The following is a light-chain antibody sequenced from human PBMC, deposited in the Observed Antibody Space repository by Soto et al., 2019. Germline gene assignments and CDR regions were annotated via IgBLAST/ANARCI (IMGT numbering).Light chain of an antibody. CDR3: ASFTSGSTPDV. Sequence: QSALTQPASVSGSPGQSITISCTGTTNDIGAYNFVSWYRHHPGKAPKLMIFDVNHRPSGISNRFSGSKSGNTASLTISGLQAEDEADYYCASFTSGSTPDVFGTGTKVTVL. J-gene: IGLJ1*01. CDR2: DVN. CDR1: TNDIGAYNF. V-gene: IGLV2-14*03.